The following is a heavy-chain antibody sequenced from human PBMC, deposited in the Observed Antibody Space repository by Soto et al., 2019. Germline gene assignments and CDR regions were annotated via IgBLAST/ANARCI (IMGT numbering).Heavy chain of an antibody. V-gene: IGHV3-30-3*01. CDR1: GFTFSSYA. D-gene: IGHD1-26*01. J-gene: IGHJ6*02. Sequence: QVQLVESGGGVVQPGRSLRLSCAASGFTFSSYAMHWVRQAPGKGLEWVAVISYDGSNKYYADSVKGRFTISRDNSKNTLYLQINSLRAEDTAVYYCARDRGELGYYYYGMDVWGQGTTVTVSS. CDR2: ISYDGSNK. CDR3: ARDRGELGYYYYGMDV.